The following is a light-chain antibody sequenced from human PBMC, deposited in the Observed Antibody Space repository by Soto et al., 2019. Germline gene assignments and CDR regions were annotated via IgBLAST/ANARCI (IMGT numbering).Light chain of an antibody. V-gene: IGLV2-14*01. J-gene: IGLJ2*01. CDR2: EVS. Sequence: QSALTQPASVSGSPGQSITISCTGTSSDVGGYNYVSWYQEDPGKAPKLMIYEVSNRPSGVSNRFTGSKSGNTASLTISGLQAEDEADYYCSSYTSSKGVVFGGGTQLTVL. CDR3: SSYTSSKGVV. CDR1: SSDVGGYNY.